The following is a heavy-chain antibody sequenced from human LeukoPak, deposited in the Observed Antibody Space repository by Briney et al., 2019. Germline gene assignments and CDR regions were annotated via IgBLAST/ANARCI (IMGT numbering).Heavy chain of an antibody. D-gene: IGHD3-10*01. CDR1: GGSISSYY. V-gene: IGHV4-59*08. CDR3: ARHLWFGDLGGFDY. Sequence: SETLSLTCTVSGGSISSYYWSWIRQPPGKGLEWIGYIYYSGSTNYNPSLKSRVTISVDTSKNQFSLKLSSVTAADTAVYYCARHLWFGDLGGFDYWGQGTLVTVSS. J-gene: IGHJ4*02. CDR2: IYYSGST.